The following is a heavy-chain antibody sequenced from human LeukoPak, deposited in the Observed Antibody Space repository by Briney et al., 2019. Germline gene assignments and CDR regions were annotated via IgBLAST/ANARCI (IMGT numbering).Heavy chain of an antibody. Sequence: RSGGSLRLSCAASGLTLITSAMHWVRQAPGKGLGWVVVISYDGGSKYYADSVNGRFTISRDNSKNTLYLQMNSLRAEDSAVYYCARALGGFGEHYFDYWGQGTLVTVSS. J-gene: IGHJ4*02. CDR1: GLTLITSA. CDR3: ARALGGFGEHYFDY. D-gene: IGHD3-10*01. V-gene: IGHV3-30-3*01. CDR2: ISYDGGSK.